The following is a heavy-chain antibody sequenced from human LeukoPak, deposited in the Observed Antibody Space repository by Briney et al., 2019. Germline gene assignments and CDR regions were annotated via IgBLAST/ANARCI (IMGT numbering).Heavy chain of an antibody. CDR3: ARARLAAGTIYFDY. CDR1: GFTFSSYS. V-gene: IGHV3-21*01. CDR2: ISSSSSYI. Sequence: SGGSLRLSCAASGFTFSSYSMNWVRQAPGKGLEWVSSISSSSSYIYYADSVKGRFTTSRDNAKNSLYLQMNSLRAEDTAVYYCARARLAAGTIYFDYWGQGTLVTVSS. J-gene: IGHJ4*02. D-gene: IGHD6-19*01.